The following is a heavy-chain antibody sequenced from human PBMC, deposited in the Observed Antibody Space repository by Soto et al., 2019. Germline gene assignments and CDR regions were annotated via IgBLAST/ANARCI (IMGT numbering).Heavy chain of an antibody. D-gene: IGHD3-9*01. J-gene: IGHJ1*01. Sequence: ETSVKLSCEASGDSFTSYDINWVRQATRQGLEWMGWMNPNSGNTGYAQKFQGRVTMTRNTSISTAYMELSSLRSEDTAVYYCARGDYDILTGYYIGGAEYFQHWGQGTLVTVSS. CDR1: GDSFTSYD. CDR3: ARGDYDILTGYYIGGAEYFQH. CDR2: MNPNSGNT. V-gene: IGHV1-8*01.